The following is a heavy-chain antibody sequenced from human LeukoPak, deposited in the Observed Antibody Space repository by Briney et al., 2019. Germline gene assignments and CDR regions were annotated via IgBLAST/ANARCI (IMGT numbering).Heavy chain of an antibody. CDR2: TKSKTDGGTT. CDR3: TTDPCITMIRGVIVY. J-gene: IGHJ4*02. Sequence: GGSLRLSCAASGFTFSNAWMSWIRQAPGKGLEWVGRTKSKTDGGTTDYAAPVKGRFTISRDDSKNTLYLQMNSLKTADTAVYYCTTDPCITMIRGVIVYWGQGTLVTVSS. V-gene: IGHV3-15*01. D-gene: IGHD3-10*01. CDR1: GFTFSNAW.